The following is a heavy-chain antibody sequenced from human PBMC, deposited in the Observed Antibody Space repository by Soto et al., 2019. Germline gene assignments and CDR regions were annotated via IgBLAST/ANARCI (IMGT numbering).Heavy chain of an antibody. V-gene: IGHV3-30-3*01. CDR3: ARVSSLRYFDWLFGY. CDR1: GFTFSSYA. J-gene: IGHJ4*02. D-gene: IGHD3-9*01. Sequence: PGGSLRLSCAASGFTFSSYAMHWVRQAPGKGLEWVAVISYDGSNKYYADSVKGRFTISRDNSKNTLYLQMNSPRAEDTAVYYCARVSSLRYFDWLFGYWGQGTLVTVSS. CDR2: ISYDGSNK.